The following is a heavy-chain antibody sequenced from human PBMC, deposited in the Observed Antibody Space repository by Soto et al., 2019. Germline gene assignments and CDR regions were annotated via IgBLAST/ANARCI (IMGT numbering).Heavy chain of an antibody. CDR1: GYTFTSYG. Sequence: QVQLVQSGAEVKKPGASVKVSCKASGYTFTSYGITWVRRAPGQGLEWLGWINGYNGNTNYAQKLQGRVTMTTDTSTSTAYMELRSLRSDDTSLSCARMGDVPYYYHGMDVWGQGTTVAVSS. CDR3: ARMGDVPYYYHGMDV. J-gene: IGHJ6*02. CDR2: INGYNGNT. V-gene: IGHV1-18*01. D-gene: IGHD3-16*01.